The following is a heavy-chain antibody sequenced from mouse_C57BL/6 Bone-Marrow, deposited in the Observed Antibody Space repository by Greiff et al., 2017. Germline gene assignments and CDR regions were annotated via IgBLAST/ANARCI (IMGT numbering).Heavy chain of an antibody. CDR3: ARLTGHYFDY. CDR2: ISSGSSTI. Sequence: EVMLVESGGGLVKPGGSLKLSCAASGFTFSDYGMHWVRQAPEKGLEWVAYISSGSSTIYYADTVKGRFTISRDNAKNTLFLQMTSLRSEDTAMYYCARLTGHYFDYWGQGTTLTVSS. J-gene: IGHJ2*01. D-gene: IGHD4-1*01. CDR1: GFTFSDYG. V-gene: IGHV5-17*01.